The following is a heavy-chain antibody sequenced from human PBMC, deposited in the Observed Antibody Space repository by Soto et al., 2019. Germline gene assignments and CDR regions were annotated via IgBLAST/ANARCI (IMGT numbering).Heavy chain of an antibody. J-gene: IGHJ6*03. D-gene: IGHD2-21*01. V-gene: IGHV1-69*08. Sequence: QVQLVQSGAEVKKPGSSVKVSCEASGGRFTSYIFTWVRQAAGQGLEWMGRSIPIQGTADYALKFQDRVTMTADKSTNTVHMEMRSLRPDDTAVYYCAKSLVFVDHGYMDVWGKGTTVTVSS. CDR1: GGRFTSYI. CDR2: SIPIQGTA. CDR3: AKSLVFVDHGYMDV.